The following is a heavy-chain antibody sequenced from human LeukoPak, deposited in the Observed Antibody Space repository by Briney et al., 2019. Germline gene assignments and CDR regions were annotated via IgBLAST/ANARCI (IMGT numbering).Heavy chain of an antibody. D-gene: IGHD3-16*02. V-gene: IGHV3-48*02. CDR2: ISSSSSTI. Sequence: PGGSLRLSCAASGFTFSSYSMNWVRQAPGKGLEWVSYISSSSSTIYYADSVKGRFTISRDNAKNSLYLQMNSLRDEDTAVYYCARGVYDYVWGSYRYRGNWYFDLWGRGTLVTVSP. J-gene: IGHJ2*01. CDR1: GFTFSSYS. CDR3: ARGVYDYVWGSYRYRGNWYFDL.